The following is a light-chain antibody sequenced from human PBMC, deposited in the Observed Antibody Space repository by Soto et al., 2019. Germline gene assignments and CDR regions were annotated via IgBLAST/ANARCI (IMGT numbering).Light chain of an antibody. Sequence: QSALTQPRSVSGSPGQSVTISCTGTSSDVGGYNYVSWYQQHPGKDPKLMIYDVSKRPSGVPDRFSGSKSGNTASLTISGLQAEDEADYYCCSYAGSYSVVFGGGTKLTGL. CDR3: CSYAGSYSVV. CDR2: DVS. V-gene: IGLV2-11*01. J-gene: IGLJ2*01. CDR1: SSDVGGYNY.